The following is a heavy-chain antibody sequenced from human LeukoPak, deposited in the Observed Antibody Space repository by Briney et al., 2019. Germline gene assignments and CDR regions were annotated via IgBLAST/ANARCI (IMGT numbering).Heavy chain of an antibody. J-gene: IGHJ4*02. D-gene: IGHD6-13*01. V-gene: IGHV4-39*01. CDR1: GGSISSSSYY. Sequence: SETLSLTCTVSGGSISSSSYYWGWIRQPPGKGLEWIGSIYDSGSTYYNPSLKSRVTISVDTSKNQFSLKLSSVTAADTAVYYCAAHSSSWSTSPAYWGQGTLVTVSS. CDR2: IYDSGST. CDR3: AAHSSSWSTSPAY.